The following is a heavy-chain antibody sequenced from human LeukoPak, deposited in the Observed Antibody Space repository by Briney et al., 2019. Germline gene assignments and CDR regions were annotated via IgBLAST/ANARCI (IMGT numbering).Heavy chain of an antibody. CDR1: GGTFSSYA. CDR3: ARAGRITGTKTWFHYFDY. Sequence: GASVKVSCKASGGTFSSYAISWVRQAPGQGLEWMGGIIPIFGTANYAQKFQGRVTITADESTSTAYMELSSLRSEDTAVYYCARAGRITGTKTWFHYFDYWGQGTLVTVSS. V-gene: IGHV1-69*13. CDR2: IIPIFGTA. J-gene: IGHJ4*02. D-gene: IGHD1-7*01.